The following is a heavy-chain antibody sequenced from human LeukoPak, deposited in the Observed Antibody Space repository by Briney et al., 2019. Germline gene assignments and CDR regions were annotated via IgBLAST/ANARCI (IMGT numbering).Heavy chain of an antibody. CDR2: IYAGDSDT. D-gene: IGHD7-27*01. V-gene: IGHV5-51*01. CDR1: GYGFTSYW. J-gene: IGHJ3*02. Sequence: GESLKISCKGSGYGFTSYWIGWVRQMPGKGLEWMGIIYAGDSDTRYSPSFQGQVTISADKSISTAYLQWSSLKASDTAMYYCARGANWGLTADAFDIWGQGTMVTVSS. CDR3: ARGANWGLTADAFDI.